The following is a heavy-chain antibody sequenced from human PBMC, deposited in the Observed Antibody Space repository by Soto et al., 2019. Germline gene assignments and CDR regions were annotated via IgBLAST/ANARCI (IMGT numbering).Heavy chain of an antibody. CDR1: GYTFTSYG. V-gene: IGHV1-18*01. CDR3: ARDTYYDFWRGHIDLFDY. J-gene: IGHJ4*02. D-gene: IGHD3-3*01. CDR2: ISAYNGNT. Sequence: ASVKVSCKASGYTFTSYGISWVRQAPGQGLEWMGWISAYNGNTNYAQKLQGRVTMTTDTSTSTAYMELRSLRSDDTAVYYCARDTYYDFWRGHIDLFDYWGQGTLVTVSS.